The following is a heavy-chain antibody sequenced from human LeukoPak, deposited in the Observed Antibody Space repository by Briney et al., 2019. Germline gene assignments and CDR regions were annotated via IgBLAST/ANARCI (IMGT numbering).Heavy chain of an antibody. CDR1: GFTFSSYS. J-gene: IGHJ4*02. CDR3: ARVRSYSGYDYDY. Sequence: GGSLRLSCAASGFTFSSYSMNWVRQAPGKGLEWVSSISSSSSYIYYADSVKGRFTISRDNAKNSLYLQMNSLRAEDTAVYYCARVRSYSGYDYDYWGQGTLVTVSS. CDR2: ISSSSSYI. D-gene: IGHD5-12*01. V-gene: IGHV3-21*01.